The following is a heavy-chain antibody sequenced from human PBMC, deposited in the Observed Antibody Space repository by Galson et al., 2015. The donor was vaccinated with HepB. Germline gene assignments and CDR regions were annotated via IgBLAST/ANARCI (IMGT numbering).Heavy chain of an antibody. CDR1: GFTFSNAW. D-gene: IGHD2-2*01. CDR2: IKSKTDGGTT. CDR3: TTGYQLLSSWFDY. Sequence: SLRLSCAASGFTFSNAWMSWVRQAPGKGLEWVGRIKSKTDGGTTDYAAPVKGRFTISRDDSKNTLYLQMNSLKTEDTAVYYCTTGYQLLSSWFDYWGQGTLVTVSS. V-gene: IGHV3-15*01. J-gene: IGHJ4*02.